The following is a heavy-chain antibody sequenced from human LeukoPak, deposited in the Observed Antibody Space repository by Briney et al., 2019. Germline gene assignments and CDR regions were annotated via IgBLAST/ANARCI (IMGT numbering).Heavy chain of an antibody. V-gene: IGHV4-59*12. Sequence: PSETLSLTCAVYGGSFSGYYWSWIRQPPGKGLEWIGYIYYSGSTNYNPSLKSRVTISVDTSKNQFSLKLSSVTAADTAVYYCARGLFHRYSSGWWAYWGQGTLVTVSS. CDR3: ARGLFHRYSSGWWAY. D-gene: IGHD6-19*01. J-gene: IGHJ4*02. CDR1: GGSFSGYY. CDR2: IYYSGST.